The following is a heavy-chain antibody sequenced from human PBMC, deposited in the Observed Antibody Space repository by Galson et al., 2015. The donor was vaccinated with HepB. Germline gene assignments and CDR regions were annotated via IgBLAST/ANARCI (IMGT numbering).Heavy chain of an antibody. CDR3: AREDGYSSSGGIDY. D-gene: IGHD6-13*01. CDR2: IWYDGSNK. V-gene: IGHV3-33*01. Sequence: SLRLSCAASGFTFSSYGMHWVRQAPGKGLEWVAVIWYDGSNKYYADSVKGRFTISRDNSKNTLYLQMNSLRAEDTAVYYCAREDGYSSSGGIDYWGQGTLVTVSS. CDR1: GFTFSSYG. J-gene: IGHJ4*02.